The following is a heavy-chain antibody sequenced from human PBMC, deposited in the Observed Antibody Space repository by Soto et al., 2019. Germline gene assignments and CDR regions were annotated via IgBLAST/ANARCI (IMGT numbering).Heavy chain of an antibody. D-gene: IGHD2-15*01. CDR1: GFTFTSYA. CDR2: VSSGGST. V-gene: IGHV3-23*01. CDR3: AKRRGAGGHFDY. Sequence: LSCAASGFTFTSYAMGWVRQAPGKGLEWVSVVSSGGSTYYADSVTVRFTVSRDNSKNTLSLQMNSLRAEDTAVYYCAKRRGAGGHFDYWGQGALVTVSS. J-gene: IGHJ4*02.